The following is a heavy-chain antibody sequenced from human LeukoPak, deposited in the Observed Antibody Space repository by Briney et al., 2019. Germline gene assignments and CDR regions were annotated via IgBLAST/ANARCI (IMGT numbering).Heavy chain of an antibody. D-gene: IGHD3-16*02. CDR3: AKGSLRLGELSSWTLDY. CDR2: ISGSGSST. V-gene: IGHV3-23*01. J-gene: IGHJ4*02. CDR1: GFTFSTYA. Sequence: PGGSLRLSCAASGFTFSTYAMSWVRQAPGKGLEWVSSISGSGSSTSYADSVKGLFTISRDNSKNTLDLQMNSLRAEDTAIYYRAKGSLRLGELSSWTLDYWGQGTLVTVSS.